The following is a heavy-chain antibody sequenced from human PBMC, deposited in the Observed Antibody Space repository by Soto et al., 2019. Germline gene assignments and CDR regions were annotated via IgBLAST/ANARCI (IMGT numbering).Heavy chain of an antibody. CDR1: DGSISGYY. CDR2: IYYRGST. J-gene: IGHJ3*02. CDR3: AGLVVGTGGGVFDI. Sequence: SETLSLTWTVSDGSISGYYWSWIRQHPGKGLEWIGYIYYRGSTNYDPSLKSRVTISVDTSKNQFSLKLSSVPAADTAVFYCAGLVVGTGGGVFDIWGKGTMVTVS. D-gene: IGHD6-19*01. V-gene: IGHV4-59*01.